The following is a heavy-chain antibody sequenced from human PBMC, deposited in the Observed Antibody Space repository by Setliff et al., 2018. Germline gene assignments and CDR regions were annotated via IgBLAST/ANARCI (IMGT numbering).Heavy chain of an antibody. J-gene: IGHJ4*02. Sequence: SETLSLTCTVSGGSISSGDYYWSWIRQPPGKGLEWIGYIYYSGSTYYNPSLKSRVTMSVDTSKNQFSLKLSSVTAADTAVYYCARDRGIAARLFDYWGQGTLVTVSS. CDR3: ARDRGIAARLFDY. V-gene: IGHV4-30-4*08. CDR1: GGSISSGDYY. D-gene: IGHD6-6*01. CDR2: IYYSGST.